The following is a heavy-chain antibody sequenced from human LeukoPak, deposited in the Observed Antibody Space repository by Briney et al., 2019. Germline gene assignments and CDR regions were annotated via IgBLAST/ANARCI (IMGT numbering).Heavy chain of an antibody. CDR2: IGVAANT. CDR3: ARLLHYDSSGYSTNDY. J-gene: IGHJ4*02. V-gene: IGHV3-13*01. D-gene: IGHD3-22*01. Sequence: GGSLRLSCAASGFTFSSYDMHWVRQATGKGLEWVSAIGVAANTFYSGSVKGRFTISRENAKNSLYLLMSSLRAEDTAVYYCARLLHYDSSGYSTNDYWGQGTLVTVSS. CDR1: GFTFSSYD.